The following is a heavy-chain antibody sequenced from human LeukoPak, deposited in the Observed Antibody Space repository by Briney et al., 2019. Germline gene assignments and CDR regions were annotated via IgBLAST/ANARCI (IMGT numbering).Heavy chain of an antibody. CDR1: GFTFSSYS. J-gene: IGHJ6*03. CDR2: ISSSSSYI. CDR3: AGGGSSLFIYYYYYMDV. Sequence: GGSLRLSCAASGFTFSSYSMNWVRQAPGKGLEWVSSISSSSSYIYYADSVKGRFTISRDNAKNSLYLQMNSLRAEDTAVYYCAGGGSSLFIYYYYYMDVWGEGTTVTVSS. D-gene: IGHD2-2*01. V-gene: IGHV3-21*01.